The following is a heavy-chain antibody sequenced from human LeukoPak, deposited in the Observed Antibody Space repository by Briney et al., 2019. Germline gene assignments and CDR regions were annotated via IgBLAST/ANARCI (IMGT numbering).Heavy chain of an antibody. V-gene: IGHV3-11*04. D-gene: IGHD3-9*01. Sequence: GGSLRLSCAASGFTFSDYYMTWVRQAPGKGLEWVSYISSSGSTIYYAGSVKGRFTISRDNAKNSLYLQMNSLRAEDTAVYYCASKDFDWLFFDYWGQGTLVTVSS. CDR3: ASKDFDWLFFDY. J-gene: IGHJ4*02. CDR1: GFTFSDYY. CDR2: ISSSGSTI.